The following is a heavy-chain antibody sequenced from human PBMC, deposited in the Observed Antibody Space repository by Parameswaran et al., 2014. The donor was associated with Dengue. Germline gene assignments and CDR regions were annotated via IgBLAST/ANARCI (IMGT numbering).Heavy chain of an antibody. Sequence: RWIRQPPGKGLEWIGYIYYSGSTNYNPSLKSRVTISVDTSKNQFSLKLSSVTAADTAVYYCARRREYYDILTGYYVGGWFDPWGQGTLVTVSS. D-gene: IGHD3-9*01. CDR2: IYYSGST. CDR3: ARRREYYDILTGYYVGGWFDP. V-gene: IGHV4-59*08. J-gene: IGHJ5*02.